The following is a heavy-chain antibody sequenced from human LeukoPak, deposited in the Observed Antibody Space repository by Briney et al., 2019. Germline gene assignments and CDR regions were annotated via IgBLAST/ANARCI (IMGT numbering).Heavy chain of an antibody. J-gene: IGHJ3*01. D-gene: IGHD5-12*01. CDR1: GFTFSHYA. CDR2: ISGYSGRT. Sequence: PGGSLRLSCAASGFTFSHYAMSWVRQIPGKGRDWVSSISGYSGRTYYTDSVKGRFTISRDNFNNTLYLQMSSLRAEDTALYYCAKFLGGDEKVDAFDVWGPGTRVTVSS. V-gene: IGHV3-23*01. CDR3: AKFLGGDEKVDAFDV.